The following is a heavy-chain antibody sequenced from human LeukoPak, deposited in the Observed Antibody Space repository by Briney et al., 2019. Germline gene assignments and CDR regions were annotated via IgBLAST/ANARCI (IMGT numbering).Heavy chain of an antibody. V-gene: IGHV4-39*07. CDR2: IYYTGST. CDR1: GGSISSSSYS. J-gene: IGHJ3*02. D-gene: IGHD3-22*01. CDR3: ARANIHMAGVITRGAFDI. Sequence: SETPSLPWTVSGGSISSSSYSWGGIRQPPGKGLEWVGSIYYTGSTYYNPSLKSRVTISVDTSKNQFSLKLSSVTAAHTAVYYCARANIHMAGVITRGAFDIWGQGTMVTVSS.